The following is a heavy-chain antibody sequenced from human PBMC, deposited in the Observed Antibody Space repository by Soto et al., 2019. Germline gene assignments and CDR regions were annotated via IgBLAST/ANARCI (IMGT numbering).Heavy chain of an antibody. CDR1: GFTVSSNY. CDR3: ARTKQLWSEPFDY. Sequence: ESGGGLVQPGGSLRLSCAASGFTVSSNYMSWVRQAPGKGLEWVSVIYSGGSTYYADSVKGRFTISRDNSKNTLYLQMNSLRAEDTAVYYCARTKQLWSEPFDYWGQGTLVTVSS. D-gene: IGHD5-18*01. J-gene: IGHJ4*02. V-gene: IGHV3-66*01. CDR2: IYSGGST.